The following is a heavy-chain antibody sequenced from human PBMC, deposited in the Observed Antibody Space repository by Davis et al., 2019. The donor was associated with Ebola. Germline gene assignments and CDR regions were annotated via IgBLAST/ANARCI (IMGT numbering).Heavy chain of an antibody. V-gene: IGHV3-30*02. J-gene: IGHJ4*02. Sequence: PGGSLRLSCAASGFTFSSYGMNWVRQAPGKGLDWVAFTRYDGSNKYYADSVKGRFTISRDNSKNTLYLQMNSLRAEDTAVYYCAKDLSSGYYSYYFDYWGQGTLVTVA. CDR1: GFTFSSYG. CDR2: TRYDGSNK. D-gene: IGHD3-22*01. CDR3: AKDLSSGYYSYYFDY.